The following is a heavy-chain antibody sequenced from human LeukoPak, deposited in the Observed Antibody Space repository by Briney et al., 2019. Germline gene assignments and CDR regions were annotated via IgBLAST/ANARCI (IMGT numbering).Heavy chain of an antibody. J-gene: IGHJ5*02. Sequence: SETLSLTCAVYAGSFSDYYWSWIRQPPGKGLEWIGEINHSGSTNYNPALKSRVTISVDTSKNQFSLKLSSVTAADTAVYYCARLGFCTTTSCPWGQGTLVTVSS. CDR3: ARLGFCTTTSCP. CDR1: AGSFSDYY. V-gene: IGHV4-34*01. CDR2: INHSGST. D-gene: IGHD2-2*01.